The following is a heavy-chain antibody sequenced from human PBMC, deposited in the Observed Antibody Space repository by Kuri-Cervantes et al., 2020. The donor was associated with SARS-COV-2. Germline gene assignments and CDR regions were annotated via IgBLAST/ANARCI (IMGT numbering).Heavy chain of an antibody. D-gene: IGHD3-9*01. J-gene: IGHJ4*02. Sequence: SETLSLTCTVSGCSISSSSYYWGWIRQPPGKGLEGIGSIYYSASTYNNPSIRSRVTISVDTYKNQFYLKLSSVTAADADVYYCARHFAFDRFHKWGQGTQVTVSS. CDR2: IYYSAST. V-gene: IGHV4-39*01. CDR1: GCSISSSSYY. CDR3: ARHFAFDRFHK.